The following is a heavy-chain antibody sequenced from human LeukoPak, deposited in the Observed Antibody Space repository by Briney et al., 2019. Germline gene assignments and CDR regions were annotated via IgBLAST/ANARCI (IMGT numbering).Heavy chain of an antibody. V-gene: IGHV3-23*01. D-gene: IGHD3-10*01. Sequence: GGSLRLSCAASGFTFSNYAMYWVRQAAGKGLEWVSSIDASGGATYYADSVKGRFTISRDNSKNTFYLQMNSLRAEDTAVYYCARLLSNTYYYGSGSHFDYWGQGTLVTVSS. CDR3: ARLLSNTYYYGSGSHFDY. J-gene: IGHJ4*02. CDR1: GFTFSNYA. CDR2: IDASGGAT.